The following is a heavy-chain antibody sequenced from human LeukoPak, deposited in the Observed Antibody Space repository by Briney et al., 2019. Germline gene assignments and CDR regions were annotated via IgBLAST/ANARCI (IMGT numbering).Heavy chain of an antibody. Sequence: GGSLRLSCAASGFTFSGYCMHWVRHAPGKGLEWVSCINIDRANTIYADSVKGRFTISRDNAKNTLHLQMNSLRGDDAAVYYCVRGAVGTGVWFDPWGQGTLVTVSS. V-gene: IGHV3-74*01. CDR3: VRGAVGTGVWFDP. D-gene: IGHD1-26*01. J-gene: IGHJ5*02. CDR2: INIDRANT. CDR1: GFTFSGYC.